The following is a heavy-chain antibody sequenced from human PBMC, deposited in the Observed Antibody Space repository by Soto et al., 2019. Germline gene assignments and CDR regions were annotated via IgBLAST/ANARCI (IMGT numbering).Heavy chain of an antibody. J-gene: IGHJ6*02. D-gene: IGHD6-13*01. V-gene: IGHV3-30-3*01. CDR1: GFTFSSHA. CDR3: ARGWAAAGTPQDYYGMDV. CDR2: ISYDGSNK. Sequence: QVQLVESGGGVVQPGRSLRLSCAASGFTFSSHAMHWVRQAPGKGLEWVAVISYDGSNKYYADSVKGRFTISRDNSKNTLYLQMNSLRAEDTAVYYCARGWAAAGTPQDYYGMDVWGQGTTVTVSS.